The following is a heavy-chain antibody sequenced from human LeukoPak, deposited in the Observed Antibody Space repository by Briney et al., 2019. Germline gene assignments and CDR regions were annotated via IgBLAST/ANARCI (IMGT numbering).Heavy chain of an antibody. CDR1: GDSISTSKSY. CDR3: ARQYMVRGVIYYYYMDV. J-gene: IGHJ6*03. CDR2: IYYTGNT. V-gene: IGHV4-39*01. Sequence: SDTLSLTCTVSGDSISTSKSYWGWIRQPPLKGLEWIGSIYYTGNTYYNASLKSRVTISVDTSKNQFSLKLSSVTAADTAVYYCARQYMVRGVIYYYYMDVWGKGTTVTISS. D-gene: IGHD3-10*01.